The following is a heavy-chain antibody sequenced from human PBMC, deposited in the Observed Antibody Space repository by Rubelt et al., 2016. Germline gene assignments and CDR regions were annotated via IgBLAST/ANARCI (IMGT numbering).Heavy chain of an antibody. CDR2: IYYSGST. CDR3: AREYSSGWWN. V-gene: IGHV4-59*01. D-gene: IGHD6-19*01. J-gene: IGHJ4*02. CDR1: GGSISSYY. Sequence: QLQLQESGPGLVKPSETLSLTCTVSGGSISSYYWSWIRQPPGKGLEWIGYIYYSGSTNYNPSLKSRVTISVDTSKTQFSPKLGSVTAADTAVYYCAREYSSGWWNWGQGTLVTVSS.